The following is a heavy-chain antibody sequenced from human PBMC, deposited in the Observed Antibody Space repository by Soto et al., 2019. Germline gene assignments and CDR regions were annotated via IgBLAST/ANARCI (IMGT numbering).Heavy chain of an antibody. Sequence: SETLSLTCSVSGTSIRGYYWTWIRQPPGKGLEWIGYIYYTGTTKYNPSLKSRVTISVDTSKNQFSLRLNSVTAADTAVYYCAREVSSFGSTHFDNWGQGALVTVSS. D-gene: IGHD3-10*01. J-gene: IGHJ4*02. CDR1: GTSIRGYY. CDR3: AREVSSFGSTHFDN. V-gene: IGHV4-59*01. CDR2: IYYTGTT.